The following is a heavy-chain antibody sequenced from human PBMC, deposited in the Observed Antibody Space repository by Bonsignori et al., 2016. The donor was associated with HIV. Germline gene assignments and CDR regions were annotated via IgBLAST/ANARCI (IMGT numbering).Heavy chain of an antibody. D-gene: IGHD6-13*01. CDR3: AKDPARYSSSWYYFDY. V-gene: IGHV3-23*01. J-gene: IGHJ4*02. Sequence: WIRQPPGKGLEWVSVISGSGGSTYYADSVKGRFTISRDNSKNTLYLQMNSLRAEDTAVYYCAKDPARYSSSWYYFDYSGPGNPGHRLL. CDR2: ISGSGGST.